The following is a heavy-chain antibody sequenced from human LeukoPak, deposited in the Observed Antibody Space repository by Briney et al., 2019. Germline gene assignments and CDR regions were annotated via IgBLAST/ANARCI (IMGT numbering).Heavy chain of an antibody. D-gene: IGHD6-19*01. CDR1: GFTFNTYT. CDR2: ISGSSGII. Sequence: GGSLRLSCAASGFTFNTYTMNWVRQAPGKGLEWVSYISGSSGIIDYADSVRGRFTISRDNAKNSLYLQMNSLRVEDTAFYYCAKDNRRHYTSGPNPDSLHWGQGALVTVSS. V-gene: IGHV3-48*01. CDR3: AKDNRRHYTSGPNPDSLH. J-gene: IGHJ4*02.